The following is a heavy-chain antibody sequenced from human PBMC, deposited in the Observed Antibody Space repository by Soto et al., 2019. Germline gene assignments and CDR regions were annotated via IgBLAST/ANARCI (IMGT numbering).Heavy chain of an antibody. Sequence: LSLTCTVSGGSISSGDYYWSWIRQPPGKGLEWIGYIYYSGSTYYNPSLKSRVTISVDTSKNQFSLKLSSVTAADTAVYYCAKSGPYDLGPMDVWGQGTTVTVSS. D-gene: IGHD3-3*01. J-gene: IGHJ6*02. V-gene: IGHV4-30-4*01. CDR2: IYYSGST. CDR3: AKSGPYDLGPMDV. CDR1: GGSISSGDYY.